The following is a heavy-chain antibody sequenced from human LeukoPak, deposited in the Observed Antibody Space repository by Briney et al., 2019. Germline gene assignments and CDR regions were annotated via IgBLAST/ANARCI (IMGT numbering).Heavy chain of an antibody. D-gene: IGHD7-27*01. CDR2: LYYSGST. V-gene: IGHV4-39*01. J-gene: IGHJ4*02. CDR1: GGSISSSSYY. Sequence: SETLSLTCTVSGGSISSSSYYWGWIRQPPGKGLEWIGSLYYSGSTYYNPSLKSRVTISVDTSKNQFSLKLSSVTAADTAVYYCARSLNWGSGYYFDYWGQGTLVTASS. CDR3: ARSLNWGSGYYFDY.